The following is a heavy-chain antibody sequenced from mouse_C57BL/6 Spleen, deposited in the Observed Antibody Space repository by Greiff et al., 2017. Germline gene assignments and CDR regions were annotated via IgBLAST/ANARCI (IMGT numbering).Heavy chain of an antibody. V-gene: IGHV1-59*01. D-gene: IGHD2-5*01. CDR2: IDPSDSYT. J-gene: IGHJ2*01. CDR3: ARYSNWDFDY. CDR1: GYTFTSYW. Sequence: QVQLKQPGAELVRPGTSVKLSCKASGYTFTSYWMHWVKQRPGQGLEWIGVIDPSDSYTNYNQKFKGKATLTVDTSSSTAYMQLSSLTSEDSAVYYCARYSNWDFDYWGQGTTLTVSS.